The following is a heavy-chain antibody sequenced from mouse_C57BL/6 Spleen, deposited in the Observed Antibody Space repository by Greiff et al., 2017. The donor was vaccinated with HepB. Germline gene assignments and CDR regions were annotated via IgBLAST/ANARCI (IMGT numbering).Heavy chain of an antibody. D-gene: IGHD4-1*01. J-gene: IGHJ2*01. CDR3: ARDGGLGGYFDY. V-gene: IGHV3-6*01. Sequence: VQLQESGPGLVKPSQSLSLTCSVTGYSITSGYYWNWIRQFPGNKLEWMGYISYDGSNNYNPSLKNRISITRDTSKNQFFLKLNSVTTEDTATYYCARDGGLGGYFDYWGQGTTLTVSS. CDR1: GYSITSGYY. CDR2: ISYDGSN.